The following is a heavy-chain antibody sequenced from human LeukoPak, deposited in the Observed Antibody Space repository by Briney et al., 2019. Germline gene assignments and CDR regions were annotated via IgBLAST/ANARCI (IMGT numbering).Heavy chain of an antibody. CDR3: ARDLGGYYYGSGSYSPYNWFDP. J-gene: IGHJ5*02. CDR1: GFTFSSYW. V-gene: IGHV3-74*01. Sequence: GGSLRLSCAASGFTFSSYWMHWVRHAPGKGLVWVSRINSDGSSTSYADSVKGRFTISRDNARNTLYLQMNSLRAEDTAVYYCARDLGGYYYGSGSYSPYNWFDPWGQGTLVTVSS. D-gene: IGHD3-10*01. CDR2: INSDGSST.